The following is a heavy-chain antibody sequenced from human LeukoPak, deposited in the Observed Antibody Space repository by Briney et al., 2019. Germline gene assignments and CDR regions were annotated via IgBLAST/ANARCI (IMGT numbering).Heavy chain of an antibody. CDR2: ISGSGGTT. Sequence: GGSPRLSCATSGFTFSNYAVSWVRQAPGKGLEWVSSISGSGGTTYYADSVKGRFTISRDNSKNTLYLQMNSLRAEDTAVYYCAKVRYRASSGLVDYWGQGTLVTVSS. CDR1: GFTFSNYA. D-gene: IGHD5-12*01. J-gene: IGHJ4*02. CDR3: AKVRYRASSGLVDY. V-gene: IGHV3-23*01.